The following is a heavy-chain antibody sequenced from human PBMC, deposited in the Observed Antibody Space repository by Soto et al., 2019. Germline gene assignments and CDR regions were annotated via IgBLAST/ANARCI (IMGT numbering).Heavy chain of an antibody. J-gene: IGHJ4*02. D-gene: IGHD2-8*01. V-gene: IGHV4-34*01. CDR2: ITEGGTT. Sequence: SETLSLTCAVHGDSFSGYVRTWIRQPPGKGLEWIAEITEGGTTNYSPSLKSRLSIAVVPSTRQFSLTMSSVTAAETAMYYCARGAGAMLSPNFDYWSQGSLVTVYS. CDR3: ARGAGAMLSPNFDY. CDR1: GDSFSGYV.